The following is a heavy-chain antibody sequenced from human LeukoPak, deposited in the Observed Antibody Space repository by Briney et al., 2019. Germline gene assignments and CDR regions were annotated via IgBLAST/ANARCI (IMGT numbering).Heavy chain of an antibody. CDR3: ARGESGWYY. Sequence: GGSLRLSCAASGFTSSSYWMTWVRQAPGKGLEWVANIKQDGSGKYYVASVKGRFTISRDNAKNSLYLQMNSLRAEDTAVYYCARGESGWYYWGQGTLVTVSS. V-gene: IGHV3-7*01. D-gene: IGHD6-19*01. CDR2: IKQDGSGK. J-gene: IGHJ4*02. CDR1: GFTSSSYW.